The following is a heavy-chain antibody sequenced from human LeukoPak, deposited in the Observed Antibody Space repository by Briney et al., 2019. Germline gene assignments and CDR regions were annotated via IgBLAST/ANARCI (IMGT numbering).Heavy chain of an antibody. Sequence: GGSLRLSCAASGFTFSSYGMHWVRQAPGKGREGVAVIWYDGSNKYYADSVKGRFTISRDNSKNTLYLQMNSLRAEDTAVYYCARGTQLWIGVGYFDYWGQGTLVTVSS. J-gene: IGHJ4*02. CDR3: ARGTQLWIGVGYFDY. CDR1: GFTFSSYG. CDR2: IWYDGSNK. D-gene: IGHD5-18*01. V-gene: IGHV3-33*01.